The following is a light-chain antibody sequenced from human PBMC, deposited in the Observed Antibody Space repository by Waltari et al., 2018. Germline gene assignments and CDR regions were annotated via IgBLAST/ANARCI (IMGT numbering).Light chain of an antibody. Sequence: DVQMTQSPSSLSASVGDRVTITCRASQGISNSLVWYHQKPGKAPKLLLSTTSTLQSGVPSRFSGSGSGTVFTLTISSLQPEDFATYYCQQYYIIPYTFGQGTNLEIK. CDR2: TTS. CDR3: QQYYIIPYT. J-gene: IGKJ2*01. V-gene: IGKV1-NL1*01. CDR1: QGISNS.